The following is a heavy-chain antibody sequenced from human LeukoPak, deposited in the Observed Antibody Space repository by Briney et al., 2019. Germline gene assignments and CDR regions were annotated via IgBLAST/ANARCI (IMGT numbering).Heavy chain of an antibody. Sequence: GESPRLSCAASGLTFSNAWMSWVRQAPGEGLEWVGRIKRKTDGETTEYVAPVKGRFTISRDDSKNTLYLQMNSLKTEDTGVYYCATASSGLFYWGQGTLVTVSS. V-gene: IGHV3-15*01. CDR1: GLTFSNAW. CDR2: IKRKTDGETT. CDR3: ATASSGLFY. J-gene: IGHJ4*02. D-gene: IGHD3-16*01.